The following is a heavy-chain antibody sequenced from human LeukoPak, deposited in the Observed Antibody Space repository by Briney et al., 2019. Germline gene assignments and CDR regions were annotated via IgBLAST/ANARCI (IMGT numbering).Heavy chain of an antibody. V-gene: IGHV4-38-2*01. CDR3: ARSYDFWSGSDY. CDR2: IYHSGST. J-gene: IGHJ4*02. CDR1: GYSISSGYY. Sequence: PSETLSLTCDVSGYSISSGYYWGWIRQPPGKGLEWIGSIYHSGSTYYNPSLKGRVTISVDTSKNQFSLKLSSVTAADTAVYYCARSYDFWSGSDYWGQGTLVTVSS. D-gene: IGHD3-3*01.